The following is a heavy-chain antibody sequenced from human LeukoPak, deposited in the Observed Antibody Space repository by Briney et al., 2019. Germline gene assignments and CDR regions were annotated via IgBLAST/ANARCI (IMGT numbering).Heavy chain of an antibody. CDR2: TYYSGST. CDR3: AGLWFGELYSSSSEGDY. Sequence: SETLSLTCTVSGGSISSYYWSWIRQPPGKGLEWIGYTYYSGSTNYNPSLKSRVTISVDTSKNQFSLKLSSVTAADTAVYYCAGLWFGELYSSSSEGDYWGQGTLVTVSS. J-gene: IGHJ4*02. D-gene: IGHD3-10*01. V-gene: IGHV4-59*01. CDR1: GGSISSYY.